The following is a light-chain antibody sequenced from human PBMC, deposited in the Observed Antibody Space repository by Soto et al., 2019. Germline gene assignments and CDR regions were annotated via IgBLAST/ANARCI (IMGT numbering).Light chain of an antibody. V-gene: IGKV1-39*01. CDR1: QSISSY. Sequence: DIQMTQSPSSLSASVGDRVTITCRASQSISSYLNWYQQKPGKAPQLLIYAASSLQSGGPSRFSGSGSVTDFTLTISSLQPEDFATYYCQHTYITPNTFGQGTRLEIK. CDR2: AAS. J-gene: IGKJ5*01. CDR3: QHTYITPNT.